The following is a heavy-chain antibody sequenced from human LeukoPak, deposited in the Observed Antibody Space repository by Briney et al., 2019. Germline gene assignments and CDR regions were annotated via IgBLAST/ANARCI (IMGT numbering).Heavy chain of an antibody. Sequence: ASVKVSCKASGYTFTTFGISWVRQAPGQGLEWVGWISAYNGNRNYAQKFEGSVTMTTDTSPSTAYMEVRSLKSDDTAVYYCTRALGGSPTGIFFDYWGQGTLVTVSS. CDR3: TRALGGSPTGIFFDY. CDR1: GYTFTTFG. D-gene: IGHD1-26*01. J-gene: IGHJ4*02. V-gene: IGHV1-18*01. CDR2: ISAYNGNR.